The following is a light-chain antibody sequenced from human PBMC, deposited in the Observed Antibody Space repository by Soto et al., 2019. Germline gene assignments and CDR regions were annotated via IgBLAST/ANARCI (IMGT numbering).Light chain of an antibody. CDR1: SSNIGSNY. V-gene: IGLV1-47*01. J-gene: IGLJ2*01. CDR2: RNN. CDR3: AAGDDSLSGHVV. Sequence: QSVLTQPPSASGTPGQRVTISCSGSSSNIGSNYVYWYQQLPGTAPKLLIYRNNQRPSGVPDRFSGSKSGTSASLAISGLRSEDEADYYCAAGDDSLSGHVVFGGGTKVTVL.